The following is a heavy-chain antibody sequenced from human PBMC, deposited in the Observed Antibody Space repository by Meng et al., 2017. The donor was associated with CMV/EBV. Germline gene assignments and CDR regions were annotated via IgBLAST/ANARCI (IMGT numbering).Heavy chain of an antibody. CDR3: ARNAFGNDILSYFDY. CDR1: GGSFSGYY. Sequence: SETLSLTCAVYGGSFSGYYWSWIRQPPGKGLEWIGEINHSGSTNYNPSLKSRVTISVDTSKNQFSLKLSSVTAADTAVYYCARNAFGNDILSYFDYWGQGTLVTVSS. CDR2: INHSGST. J-gene: IGHJ4*02. D-gene: IGHD3-9*01. V-gene: IGHV4-34*01.